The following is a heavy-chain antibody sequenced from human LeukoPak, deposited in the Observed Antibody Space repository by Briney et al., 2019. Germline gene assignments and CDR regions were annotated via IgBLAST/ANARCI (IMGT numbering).Heavy chain of an antibody. CDR1: GVSFADYY. V-gene: IGHV4-34*01. J-gene: IGHJ4*02. Sequence: SETLSLTRAVSGVSFADYYWAWVRQTPGKGLEWIGEINHSGYTNDSPSLKSRVTLSIDTSRKQFSLNLRSVTVADAGTYYCTRMTTGHDYWGQGTLVTVSS. D-gene: IGHD4-17*01. CDR2: INHSGYT. CDR3: TRMTTGHDY.